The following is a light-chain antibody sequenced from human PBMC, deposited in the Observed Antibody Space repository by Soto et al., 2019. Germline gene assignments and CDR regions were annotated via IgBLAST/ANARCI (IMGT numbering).Light chain of an antibody. Sequence: DIAMTQSPASLSASVGDRVTITCRASQSISNYLAWYQQKPGKVPKLLIYAASTLLSGVPSRFSGSGSGTDFTLTISSLQPEYVGTYYCQKYNSAPLTFGGGTKVEIK. J-gene: IGKJ4*01. CDR1: QSISNY. V-gene: IGKV1-27*01. CDR2: AAS. CDR3: QKYNSAPLT.